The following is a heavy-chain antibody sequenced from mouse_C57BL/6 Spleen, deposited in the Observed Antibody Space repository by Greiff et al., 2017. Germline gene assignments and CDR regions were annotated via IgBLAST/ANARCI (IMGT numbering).Heavy chain of an antibody. CDR1: GFTFSSYA. V-gene: IGHV5-4*01. D-gene: IGHD2-1*01. Sequence: EVMLVESGGGLVKPGGSLKLSCAASGFTFSSYAMSWVRQTPEKRLEWVATISDGGSYTSYPHNVKGRVTISRDNAKNNLYLQMSHLKSEDTAMYYCARDADYGSCEVPFAYWGQGTLVTVSA. CDR3: ARDADYGSCEVPFAY. J-gene: IGHJ3*01. CDR2: ISDGGSYT.